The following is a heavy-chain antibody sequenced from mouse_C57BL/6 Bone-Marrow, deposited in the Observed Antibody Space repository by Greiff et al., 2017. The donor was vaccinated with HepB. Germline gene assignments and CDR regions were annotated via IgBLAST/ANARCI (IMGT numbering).Heavy chain of an antibody. CDR1: GFTFSDFY. V-gene: IGHV7-1*01. J-gene: IGHJ1*03. D-gene: IGHD1-1*01. CDR2: SRNKANDYTT. Sequence: EVQGVDSGGGLVQSGRSLRLSCATSGFTFSDFYMEWVRQAPGKGLEWIAASRNKANDYTTEYSASVKGRFIVSRDTSQSILYLQMNALRAEDTAIYYGARDGGDYGSPHWYFDVWGTGTTVTVSS. CDR3: ARDGGDYGSPHWYFDV.